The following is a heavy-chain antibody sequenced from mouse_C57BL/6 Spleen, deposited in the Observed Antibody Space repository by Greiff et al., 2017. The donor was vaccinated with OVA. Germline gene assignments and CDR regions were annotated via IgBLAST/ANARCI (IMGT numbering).Heavy chain of an antibody. D-gene: IGHD4-1*01. CDR3: AREVNWEGVYYYAMDY. CDR2: IDPEDGET. Sequence: VQLKESGAELVKPGASVKLSCTASGFNIKDYYMHWVKQRTEQGLEWIGRIDPEDGETKYAPKFQGKATITADTSSNTAYLQLSSLTSEDTAVYYCAREVNWEGVYYYAMDYWGQGTSVTVSS. J-gene: IGHJ4*01. CDR1: GFNIKDYY. V-gene: IGHV14-2*01.